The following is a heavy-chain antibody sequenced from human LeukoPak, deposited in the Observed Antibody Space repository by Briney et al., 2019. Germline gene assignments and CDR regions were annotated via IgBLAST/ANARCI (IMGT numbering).Heavy chain of an antibody. Sequence: KPSETLSLTCTISGGSISIYYWSWIRQPPGKGLEWVGYIYYSGSTNYNPSLKSRVTISVDTSKNQFSLKLSSVTAADTAVYYCARSVASHFDYWGQGTLVTVSS. J-gene: IGHJ4*02. CDR3: ARSVASHFDY. D-gene: IGHD6-19*01. CDR2: IYYSGST. V-gene: IGHV4-59*01. CDR1: GGSISIYY.